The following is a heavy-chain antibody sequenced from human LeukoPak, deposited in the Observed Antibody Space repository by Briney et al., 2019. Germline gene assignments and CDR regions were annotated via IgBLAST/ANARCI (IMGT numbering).Heavy chain of an antibody. J-gene: IGHJ4*02. CDR3: ARYGYGYGLPFDY. CDR2: ISGSGSTI. D-gene: IGHD5-18*01. V-gene: IGHV3-11*01. CDR1: GFTFSDYY. Sequence: PGGSLRLSCAASGFTFSDYYMSWIRQAPGKGLEWVSYISGSGSTIHYADPVKGRFTISRDNTKNSLYLQMNSLRAEDTAVYYCARYGYGYGLPFDYWGQGNLVTVSS.